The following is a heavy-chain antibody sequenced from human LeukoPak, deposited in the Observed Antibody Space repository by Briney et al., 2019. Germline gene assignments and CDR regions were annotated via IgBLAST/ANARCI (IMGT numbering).Heavy chain of an antibody. CDR1: GFTFDDYA. Sequence: GGSLRLSCAASGFTFDDYAMHWVRQAPGKGLEWVSLISGDGGSTYYADSVKGRFTISRDNSKNSLYPQMNSLRIEDTALYYCAKDIADYDILTGYYTNWGQGTLVTVSS. CDR3: AKDIADYDILTGYYTN. CDR2: ISGDGGST. J-gene: IGHJ4*02. D-gene: IGHD3-9*01. V-gene: IGHV3-43*02.